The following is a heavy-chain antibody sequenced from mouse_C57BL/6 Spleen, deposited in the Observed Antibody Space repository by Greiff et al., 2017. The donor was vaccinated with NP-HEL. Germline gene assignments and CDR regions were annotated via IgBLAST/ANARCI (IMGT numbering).Heavy chain of an antibody. J-gene: IGHJ3*01. CDR2: IDPSDSYT. V-gene: IGHV1-69*01. Sequence: QVQLQQPGAELVMPGASVKLSCKASGYTFTSYWMHWVKQRPGQGLEWIGEIDPSDSYTNYNQKFKGKSTLTVDKSSSTAYMQLSSLTSDDSAVYYCARDSFAYWGQGTLVTVSA. CDR3: ARDSFAY. CDR1: GYTFTSYW.